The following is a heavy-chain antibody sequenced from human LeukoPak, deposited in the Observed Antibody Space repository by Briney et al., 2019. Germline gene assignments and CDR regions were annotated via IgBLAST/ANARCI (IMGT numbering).Heavy chain of an antibody. CDR1: GYTFTGYY. J-gene: IGHJ3*01. V-gene: IGHV1-2*02. Sequence: ASVKVSCKASGYTFTGYYMHWVRQAPGRGLEWMGWINPNSGGTNYAQKFQGRVTMTRDTSISTAYMELSRLRSDDTAVYYCARDTYYDFWSGYSYWGQGTMVTVSS. D-gene: IGHD3-3*01. CDR3: ARDTYYDFWSGYSY. CDR2: INPNSGGT.